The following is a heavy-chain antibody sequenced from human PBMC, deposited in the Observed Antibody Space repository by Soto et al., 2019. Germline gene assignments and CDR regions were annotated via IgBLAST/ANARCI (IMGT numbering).Heavy chain of an antibody. J-gene: IGHJ4*02. CDR2: IYYSGST. CDR3: ARNGYSNGWYHFDY. V-gene: IGHV4-59*12. Sequence: SETLSLTCTVSGGSISSYYWSWIRQPPGKGLEWIGYIYYSGSTNYNPSLKSRVTISVDKSKNQFSLRLTSVTAADTAVYYCARNGYSNGWYHFDYWGQGILVTASS. D-gene: IGHD6-19*01. CDR1: GGSISSYY.